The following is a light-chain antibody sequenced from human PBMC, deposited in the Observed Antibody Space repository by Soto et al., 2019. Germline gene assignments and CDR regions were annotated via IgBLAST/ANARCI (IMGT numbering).Light chain of an antibody. CDR1: QSLVYTDGNTY. Sequence: DIVMTQSPLSLPVTLGQPASISCRSSQSLVYTDGNTYLNWFQQRPGQSPRRLIYEVSNRDSGVPDRFSGSGSGTDFTLKISRVEAEDVGVYYCMKGSHGPRTFGQGTQVDI. CDR2: EVS. CDR3: MKGSHGPRT. J-gene: IGKJ1*01. V-gene: IGKV2-30*01.